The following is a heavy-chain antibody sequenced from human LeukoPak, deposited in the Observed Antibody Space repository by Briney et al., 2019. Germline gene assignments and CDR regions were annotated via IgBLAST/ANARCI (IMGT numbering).Heavy chain of an antibody. D-gene: IGHD3-3*01. CDR1: GGSFSGYY. J-gene: IGHJ4*02. Sequence: SETLSLTCAVYGGSFSGYYWSWIRQPPGKGLEWIGEINHSGSTNYNPSLKSRVTISVDTSKNQFSLKLSSVTAADTAVYYCASVLRDFWSGYLDYWGQGTLVTVSS. CDR2: INHSGST. V-gene: IGHV4-34*01. CDR3: ASVLRDFWSGYLDY.